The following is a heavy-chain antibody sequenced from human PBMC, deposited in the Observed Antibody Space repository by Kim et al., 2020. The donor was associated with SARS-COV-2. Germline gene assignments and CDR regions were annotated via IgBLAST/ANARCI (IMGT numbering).Heavy chain of an antibody. Sequence: SVKVSCKASGGTFSSYAISWVRQAPGQGLEWMGGIIPIFGTANYAQKFQGRVTITADESTSTAYMELSSLRSEDTAVYYCARAGGGNSFWAFDIWGQGTMVTVSS. J-gene: IGHJ3*02. V-gene: IGHV1-69*13. CDR3: ARAGGGNSFWAFDI. CDR2: IIPIFGTA. D-gene: IGHD2-21*02. CDR1: GGTFSSYA.